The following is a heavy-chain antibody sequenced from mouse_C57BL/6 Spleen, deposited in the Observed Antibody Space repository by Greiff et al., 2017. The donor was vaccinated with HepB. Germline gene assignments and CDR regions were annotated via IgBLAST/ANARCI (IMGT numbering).Heavy chain of an antibody. CDR3: ARDLEGYFDY. CDR2: ISDGGSYT. V-gene: IGHV5-4*01. Sequence: EVMLVESGGGLVKPGGSLKLSCAASGFTFSSYAMSWVRQTPEKRLEWVATISDGGSYTYYPDNVKGRFTISRDNAKNNLYLQMSHLKSEDTAMYYCARDLEGYFDYWGQGTTLTVSS. CDR1: GFTFSSYA. J-gene: IGHJ2*01.